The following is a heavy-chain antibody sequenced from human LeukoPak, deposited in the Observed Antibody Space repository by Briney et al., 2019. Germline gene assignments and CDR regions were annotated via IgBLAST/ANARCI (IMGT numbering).Heavy chain of an antibody. D-gene: IGHD1-26*01. Sequence: GASVKVSCKASGYTFTGYYMHWVRQAPGQGLEWMGWINPNSGGTNYAQKFQGRVTMTRDTSISTAYMELSRLRSDDTAVYYCARESTSGSYHGRERWFDPWGQGTLVTVSS. CDR2: INPNSGGT. CDR3: ARESTSGSYHGRERWFDP. V-gene: IGHV1-2*02. J-gene: IGHJ5*02. CDR1: GYTFTGYY.